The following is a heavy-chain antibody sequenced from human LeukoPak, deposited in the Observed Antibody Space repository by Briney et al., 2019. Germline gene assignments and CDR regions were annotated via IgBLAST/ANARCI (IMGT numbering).Heavy chain of an antibody. CDR1: GFSFTNYW. V-gene: IGHV3-74*03. J-gene: IGHJ3*02. Sequence: GGSLRLSCAVSGFSFTNYWMHWVRQDPGKGLVWVSYISSDGSVTKYADSVKGRFTISRDNSKNTLYLQMNSLRAEDTAVYYCARDWGPESGLDIWGQGTMVTVSS. CDR2: ISSDGSVT. D-gene: IGHD3-16*01. CDR3: ARDWGPESGLDI.